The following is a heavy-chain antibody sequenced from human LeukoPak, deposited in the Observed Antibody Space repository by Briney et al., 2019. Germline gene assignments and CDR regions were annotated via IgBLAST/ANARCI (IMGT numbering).Heavy chain of an antibody. CDR1: GFTFSSYS. V-gene: IGHV3-49*04. Sequence: PGGSLRLSCAASGFTFSSYSMNWVRQAPGKGLEWVGFIRSKAYGETTEYAASVKGRFTISRDDSKSIAYLQMSSLKTEDTAVYYCTRARPPPARGYSLSPKYYFDYWGQGTLVTVSS. CDR2: IRSKAYGETT. D-gene: IGHD5-18*01. J-gene: IGHJ4*02. CDR3: TRARPPPARGYSLSPKYYFDY.